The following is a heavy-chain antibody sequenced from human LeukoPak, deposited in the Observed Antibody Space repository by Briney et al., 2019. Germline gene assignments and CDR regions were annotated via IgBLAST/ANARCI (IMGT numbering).Heavy chain of an antibody. J-gene: IGHJ4*02. D-gene: IGHD6-13*01. V-gene: IGHV3-9*01. CDR1: GFTFDDYA. CDR2: ISWNSGSI. CDR3: AKVKYSSSWYGGDYFDY. Sequence: PGGSLRLSCAASGFTFDDYAMHWVRQAPGKGLEWVSGISWNSGSIGYADSVKGRFTISRDNAKNSLYLQMNSLRAEDTALYYCAKVKYSSSWYGGDYFDYWGQGTLVTVSS.